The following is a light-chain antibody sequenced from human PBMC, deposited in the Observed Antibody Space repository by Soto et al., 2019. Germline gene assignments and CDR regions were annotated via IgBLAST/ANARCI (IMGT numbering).Light chain of an antibody. CDR2: KAS. CDR3: QQYNSYPYT. Sequence: DIQMTQSPSTLSASVGDRVTITCRASQTISTYLAWYQQRPGKAPKLLIYKASTVESGVPSRFSGSGSGTEFTLTISSLQPDDGATYYCQQYNSYPYTFGQGTPLKIK. V-gene: IGKV1-5*03. J-gene: IGKJ2*01. CDR1: QTISTY.